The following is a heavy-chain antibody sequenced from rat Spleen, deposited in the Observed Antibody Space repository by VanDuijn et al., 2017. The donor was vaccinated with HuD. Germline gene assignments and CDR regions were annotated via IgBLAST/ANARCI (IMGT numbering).Heavy chain of an antibody. CDR1: GFTFSDYY. Sequence: EVQLVESGGGLVQPGRSLKLSCAASGFTFSDYYMAWVRQAPKKGLEWVASISYEGSSTYYGDSVKGRFTISRDNAKSTLYLQMNSLRSEDTATYYCARQGSYAYWYFDFWGPGTMVTVSS. J-gene: IGHJ1*01. CDR3: ARQGSYAYWYFDF. CDR2: ISYEGSST. V-gene: IGHV5-22*01. D-gene: IGHD1-12*01.